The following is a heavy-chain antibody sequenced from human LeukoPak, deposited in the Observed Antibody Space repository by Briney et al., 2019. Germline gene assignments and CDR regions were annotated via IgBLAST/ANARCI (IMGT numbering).Heavy chain of an antibody. V-gene: IGHV4-38-2*01. CDR1: GYSISIAYY. CDR3: ARYDSRGSGSTQLEY. Sequence: SETLSLTCAVSGYSISIAYYWGWIRQPPGKGLEWIGRIFRGGSTSYNPSLMSRLTMSMDTSKNQFSLQLTSVTAADTAVYYCARYDSRGSGSTQLEYWGQGILVAISS. D-gene: IGHD3-3*01. CDR2: IFRGGST. J-gene: IGHJ4*02.